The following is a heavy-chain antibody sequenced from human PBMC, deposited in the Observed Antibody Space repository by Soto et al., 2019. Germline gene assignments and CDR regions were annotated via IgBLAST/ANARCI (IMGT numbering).Heavy chain of an antibody. CDR2: ISSNGGTT. CDR1: GFTFSSYD. Sequence: EVQLAESGGGMVQPGGSLRLSCVASGFTFSSYDMHWVRQAPGKGLEYVSSISSNGGTTYYGNSVKGRFTISRDNSKNTLYLQMGSLRAEGMAVYYCVRRVSGNYDYWGQGTLVIVSS. V-gene: IGHV3-64*01. D-gene: IGHD1-7*01. CDR3: VRRVSGNYDY. J-gene: IGHJ4*02.